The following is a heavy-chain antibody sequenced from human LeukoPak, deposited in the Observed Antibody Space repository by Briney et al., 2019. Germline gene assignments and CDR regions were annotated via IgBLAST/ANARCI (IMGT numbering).Heavy chain of an antibody. J-gene: IGHJ1*01. CDR2: INTSGGST. CDR3: ARDRVGYCSSTSCPGPEYFQH. D-gene: IGHD2-2*01. Sequence: GASVKVSCKASGYTFTSDYMHWVRQAPGQGLEWMGIINTSGGSTSYAQKFQGRVTMTRDTSTSTVYMELSSLRSEDTAVYYCARDRVGYCSSTSCPGPEYFQHWGQGTLVTVSS. CDR1: GYTFTSDY. V-gene: IGHV1-46*01.